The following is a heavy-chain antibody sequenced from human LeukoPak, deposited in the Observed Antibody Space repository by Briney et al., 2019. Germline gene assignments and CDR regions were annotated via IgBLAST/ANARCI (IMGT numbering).Heavy chain of an antibody. CDR3: AKDMDGHNYNRWYFDL. D-gene: IGHD3-10*01. Sequence: PGGSLRLSCAASGFTFTSYAMTWVRQAPGKGPEWVSAIRGGGGSTNYADSVKGRFTISRDYSKNTLYLQMNSLRAGDTAVYYCAKDMDGHNYNRWYFDLWGRGTLVTVSS. V-gene: IGHV3-23*01. CDR2: IRGGGGST. CDR1: GFTFTSYA. J-gene: IGHJ2*01.